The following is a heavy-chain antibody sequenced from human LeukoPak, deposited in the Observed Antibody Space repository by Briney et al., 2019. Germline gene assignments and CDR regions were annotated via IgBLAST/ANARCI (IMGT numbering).Heavy chain of an antibody. CDR3: YGSGCSTRYTPVDY. CDR2: FDPEDGET. V-gene: IGHV1-24*01. CDR1: GYTLTELS. D-gene: IGHD3-10*01. J-gene: IGHJ4*02. Sequence: ASVKVSCKVSGYTLTELSMHWVRQAPGKGLEWMGGFDPEDGETIYAQKFQGRVTMTEDTSTDTAYMELSSLRSEDTAVYYCYGSGCSTRYTPVDYWGQGTLVTVSS.